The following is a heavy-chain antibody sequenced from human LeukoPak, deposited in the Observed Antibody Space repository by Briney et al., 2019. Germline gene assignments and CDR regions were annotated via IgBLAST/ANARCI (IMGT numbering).Heavy chain of an antibody. V-gene: IGHV3-53*01. D-gene: IGHD6-13*01. CDR3: ARASSSWYQFDY. Sequence: GGSLRLSCAASGFTVSSNYMSWVRQAPGKGLEWVSVIYSGGSTYYADSVKGRFTISRDNSKNTLYLQMNSLRAEDTAVYYCARASSSWYQFDYWSQGTLVTVSS. CDR1: GFTVSSNY. CDR2: IYSGGST. J-gene: IGHJ4*02.